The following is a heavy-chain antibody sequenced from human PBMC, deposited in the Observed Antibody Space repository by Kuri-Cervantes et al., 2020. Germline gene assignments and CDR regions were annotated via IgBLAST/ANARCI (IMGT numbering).Heavy chain of an antibody. V-gene: IGHV1-69*13. CDR1: GYTFTSYY. J-gene: IGHJ6*02. Sequence: SVKVSCKASGYTFTSYYMHWVRQAPGQGLEWMGGIIPIFGTANYAQKFQGRVTITADESTSTAYMELSSLRSEDTAVYYCARALEWRMDVWGQGTTVTVSS. CDR3: ARALEWRMDV. D-gene: IGHD3-3*01. CDR2: IIPIFGTA.